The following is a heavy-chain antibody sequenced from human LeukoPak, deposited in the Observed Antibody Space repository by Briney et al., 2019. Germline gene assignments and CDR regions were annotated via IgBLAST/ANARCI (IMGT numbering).Heavy chain of an antibody. Sequence: GGSLRLSCAASGFTFSSYAMHWVRQAPGKGLEWVAVISYDGSNKYYADSVKGRFTISRDNAKNSLYLQMNSLRAEDTAVYYCARSYSHRTYFDYWGQGTLVTVSS. J-gene: IGHJ4*02. CDR1: GFTFSSYA. V-gene: IGHV3-30*04. CDR3: ARSYSHRTYFDY. CDR2: ISYDGSNK. D-gene: IGHD6-13*01.